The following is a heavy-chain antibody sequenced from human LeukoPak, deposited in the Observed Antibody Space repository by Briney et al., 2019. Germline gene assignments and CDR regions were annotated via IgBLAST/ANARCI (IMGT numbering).Heavy chain of an antibody. CDR2: ISTSGST. CDR3: ASPRTSYRFAFGY. V-gene: IGHV4-4*09. J-gene: IGHJ4*02. D-gene: IGHD1-26*01. Sequence: SETLSLTCAVSVASIRNYYWSWLRQAPGKGLEWIGYISTSGSTNYNPSLMSGVSISLDTSNNRFALILIFVTAAETAVYFCASPRTSYRFAFGYWGPGALVTVSS. CDR1: VASIRNYY.